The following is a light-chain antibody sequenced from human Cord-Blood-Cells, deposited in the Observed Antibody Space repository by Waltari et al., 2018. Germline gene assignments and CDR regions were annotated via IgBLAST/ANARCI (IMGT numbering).Light chain of an antibody. J-gene: IGLJ2*01. Sequence: QSVLTQPPSASGTPGQRVTISCSGSSSTLGSNTVTWYQQLPGTAPKLLIYSNNQRPSGVPDRFSGSKSGTSASLAISGLQSEDEADYYCAAWDDSLNVVFGGGTKLTVL. CDR2: SNN. V-gene: IGLV1-44*01. CDR1: SSTLGSNT. CDR3: AAWDDSLNVV.